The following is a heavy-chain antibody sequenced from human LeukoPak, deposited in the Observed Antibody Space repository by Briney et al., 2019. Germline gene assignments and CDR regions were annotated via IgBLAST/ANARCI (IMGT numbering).Heavy chain of an antibody. CDR3: AKLGKTENHYGSGRFSYYYYMDV. V-gene: IGHV3-49*04. CDR2: IRSKAYGGTT. CDR1: GFTFGDYA. Sequence: GGSLRLSCTASGFTFGDYAMSWVRQAPGKGLEWVGFIRSKAYGGTTEYAASVKGRFTISRDDSKSIAYLQMNSLKTEDTAVYYCAKLGKTENHYGSGRFSYYYYMDVWGKGTTVTISS. J-gene: IGHJ6*03. D-gene: IGHD3-10*01.